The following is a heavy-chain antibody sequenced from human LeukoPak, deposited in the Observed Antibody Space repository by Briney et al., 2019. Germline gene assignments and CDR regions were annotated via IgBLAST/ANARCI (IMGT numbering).Heavy chain of an antibody. CDR2: IYYSGST. J-gene: IGHJ5*02. CDR3: AGGSYCSSTSCYRGIDP. D-gene: IGHD2-2*01. V-gene: IGHV4-30-4*08. CDR1: GGSISSGDYY. Sequence: SETLSLTCTVSGGSISSGDYYWSWIRQPPGKGLEWIGYIYYSGSTYYNPSLKSRVTISVDTSKNQFSLKLSSVTAADTAVYYCAGGSYCSSTSCYRGIDPWGQGTLVTVSS.